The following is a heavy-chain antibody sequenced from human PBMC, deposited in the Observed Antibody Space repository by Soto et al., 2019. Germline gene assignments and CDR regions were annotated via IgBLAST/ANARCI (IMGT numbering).Heavy chain of an antibody. D-gene: IGHD1-1*01. CDR3: AKDPLAGRNQHNWFDP. V-gene: IGHV3-23*01. Sequence: EVQLLESGGGLVQPGGSLRLSCAASGFTFSSYAMSWVRQAPGKGLEWVSAISGSGGSTYYADSVKGRFTISRDNSKNTLYLQMNSLRAEDTAVYYCAKDPLAGRNQHNWFDPWGQGTLVTVSS. CDR1: GFTFSSYA. CDR2: ISGSGGST. J-gene: IGHJ5*02.